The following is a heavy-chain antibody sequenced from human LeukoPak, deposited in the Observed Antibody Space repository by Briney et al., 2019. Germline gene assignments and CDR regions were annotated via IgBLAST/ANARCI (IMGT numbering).Heavy chain of an antibody. CDR1: GYTFTSYG. CDR3: ARERADTEGGIIGY. Sequence: ASVKVSCKASGYTFTSYGISWVRQAPGQGLEWMGWISAYNGNTNYAQKLQGRVTMTTDTSTSTAYMELRSLRSDDTAVYYCARERADTEGGIIGYWGQGTLVTVSS. CDR2: ISAYNGNT. V-gene: IGHV1-18*01. D-gene: IGHD1-26*01. J-gene: IGHJ4*02.